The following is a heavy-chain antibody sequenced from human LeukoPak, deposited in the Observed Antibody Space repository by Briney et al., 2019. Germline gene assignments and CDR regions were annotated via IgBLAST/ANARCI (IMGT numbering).Heavy chain of an antibody. V-gene: IGHV3-66*02. J-gene: IGHJ3*02. CDR1: GFAVSSNY. Sequence: GGSLRLSCAASGFAVSSNYMSWVRQAPGKGLEWVSVIYSGGSTYYADSVKGRFTISRDNSKNTLYLQMNSLRAEDTAVYYCARDTSGIRDDAFDIWGQGTMVTVSS. D-gene: IGHD3-10*01. CDR2: IYSGGST. CDR3: ARDTSGIRDDAFDI.